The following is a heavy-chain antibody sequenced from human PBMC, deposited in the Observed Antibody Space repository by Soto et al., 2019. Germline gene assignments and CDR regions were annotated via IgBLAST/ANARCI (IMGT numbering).Heavy chain of an antibody. J-gene: IGHJ4*02. CDR2: IYYSGST. CDR1: GGSISDFY. V-gene: IGHV4-59*01. D-gene: IGHD6-6*01. CDR3: ARVGGLAARTFDY. Sequence: ETLSLTCTVSGGSISDFYWSWIRQPPGKGLEWIGYIYYSGSTNYNPSLKSRVTISVDTSKNQFSLNLRSMSPADTAVYYCARVGGLAARTFDYWGPGTLVTVSS.